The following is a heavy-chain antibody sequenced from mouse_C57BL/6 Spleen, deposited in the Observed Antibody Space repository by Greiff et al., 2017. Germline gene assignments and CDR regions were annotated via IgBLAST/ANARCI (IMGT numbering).Heavy chain of an antibody. CDR1: GFNIKDYY. CDR3: TTDYYGSRFAY. V-gene: IGHV14-1*01. J-gene: IGHJ3*01. Sequence: EVKLQESGAELVRPGASVKLSCTASGFNIKDYYMHWVKQRPEQGLEWIGRIDPEDGDTEYAPKFQGKATMTADTSSNTAYLQLSSLTSEDTAVYYCTTDYYGSRFAYWGQGTLVTVSA. CDR2: IDPEDGDT. D-gene: IGHD1-1*01.